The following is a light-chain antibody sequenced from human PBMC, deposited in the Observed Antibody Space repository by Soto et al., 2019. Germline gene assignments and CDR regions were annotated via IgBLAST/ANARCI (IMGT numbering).Light chain of an antibody. J-gene: IGLJ6*01. V-gene: IGLV2-8*01. CDR2: EVS. Sequence: QSALAQPPSASGSPGQSVTITCTGTNNDVGTYNYVSWYQHHPGKAPIFLIYEVSRRPSGVPDRFSGSKSGNTASLTVSGLQAEDEADYYCRSHAGSNNFVFGRGTKVTVL. CDR1: NNDVGTYNY. CDR3: RSHAGSNNFV.